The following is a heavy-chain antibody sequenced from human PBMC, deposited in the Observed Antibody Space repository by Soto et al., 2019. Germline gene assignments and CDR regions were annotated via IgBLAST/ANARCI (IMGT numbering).Heavy chain of an antibody. V-gene: IGHV1-2*02. Sequence: QAQLVQSGTEVKKPGASVKVSCKASGYPFTGPYIYWVRQAPGQGLEWMGWINPSSGGTEFAEKFQGRVTVTRDTSIRTVFLELNSLTSDDTGVYFCARDFRTYSHGVDVWGQGIAVTVSS. J-gene: IGHJ6*02. D-gene: IGHD4-4*01. CDR2: INPSSGGT. CDR3: ARDFRTYSHGVDV. CDR1: GYPFTGPY.